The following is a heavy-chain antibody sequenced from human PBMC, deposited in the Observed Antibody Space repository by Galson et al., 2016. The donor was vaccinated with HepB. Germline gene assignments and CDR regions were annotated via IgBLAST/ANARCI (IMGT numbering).Heavy chain of an antibody. D-gene: IGHD6-19*01. Sequence: LSLTCTVSGGSNSSKPYYWGWIRQSPGTGLEWIGSISQSGTTYYNPSLKSRVTMSVDTSKKQFSLKLSSVTAIDTAVYYCVRQIYTAVAGAWGQGALVSVS. CDR2: ISQSGTT. CDR3: VRQIYTAVAGA. V-gene: IGHV4-39*01. J-gene: IGHJ5*02. CDR1: GGSNSSKPYY.